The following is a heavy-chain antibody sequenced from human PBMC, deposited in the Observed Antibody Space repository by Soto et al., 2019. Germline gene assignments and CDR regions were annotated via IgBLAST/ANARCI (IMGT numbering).Heavy chain of an antibody. Sequence: QVQLVKSGAEVKKPGSSVRVSCKASGDTFSFYSINWVRQAPGLGLEWMGRINPILSMSNYAQRFQGRVTVTADKSTSTAYMELSSLRSEDTAMYYCASSYGSGYRAFDYWGQGALVTVSS. CDR2: INPILSMS. D-gene: IGHD3-10*01. CDR1: GDTFSFYS. J-gene: IGHJ4*02. CDR3: ASSYGSGYRAFDY. V-gene: IGHV1-69*02.